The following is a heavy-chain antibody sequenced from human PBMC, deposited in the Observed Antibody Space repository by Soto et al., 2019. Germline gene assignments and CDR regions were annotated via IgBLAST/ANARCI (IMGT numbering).Heavy chain of an antibody. CDR1: GGTFSSYA. Sequence: SVKVSFKASGGTFSSYAISWLRQAPGQGLEWMGGIIPIFGTANYAQKFQGRVTMTRNTSISTAYMELSSLRSEDTAVYYCARGRLLWFGELSSFGYWGQGTLVTVSS. CDR3: ARGRLLWFGELSSFGY. V-gene: IGHV1-69*05. CDR2: IIPIFGTA. J-gene: IGHJ4*02. D-gene: IGHD3-10*01.